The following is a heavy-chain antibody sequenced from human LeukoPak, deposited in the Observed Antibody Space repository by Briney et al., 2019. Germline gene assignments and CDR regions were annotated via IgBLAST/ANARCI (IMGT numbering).Heavy chain of an antibody. CDR3: ARALRIAAAGTGTVKHNWFDP. D-gene: IGHD6-13*01. CDR2: INHSGST. J-gene: IGHJ5*02. Sequence: SETLSLTCAVYGGSFSGYYWSWIRQPPGKGLEWIGEINHSGSTNYNPSPKSRVTISVDTSKNQFSLKLSSVTAADTAVYYCARALRIAAAGTGTVKHNWFDPWGQGTLVTVSS. CDR1: GGSFSGYY. V-gene: IGHV4-34*01.